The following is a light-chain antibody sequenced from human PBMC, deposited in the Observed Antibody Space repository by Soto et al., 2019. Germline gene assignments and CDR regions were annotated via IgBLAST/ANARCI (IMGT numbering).Light chain of an antibody. J-gene: IGKJ1*01. CDR1: QSLNNR. CDR2: DAS. V-gene: IGKV1-5*01. Sequence: DIQFTQSPSTLSASVGDRVTITCRASQSLNNRLAWYQQKPGKAPKLLIYDASTLESGVSSRFSGTGSETECTLTITDLQADDLATYFCHQYKTYSTFGQGTKVDI. CDR3: HQYKTYST.